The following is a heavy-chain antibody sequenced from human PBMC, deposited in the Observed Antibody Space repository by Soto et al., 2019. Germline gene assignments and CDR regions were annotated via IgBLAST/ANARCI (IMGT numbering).Heavy chain of an antibody. J-gene: IGHJ3*02. CDR2: INSDGSST. CDR3: ARPLFNDYVWGSYRTGAFDI. D-gene: IGHD3-16*02. V-gene: IGHV3-74*01. Sequence: PGGSLRLSCAASGFTFSSYWMHWVRQAPGKGLVWVSRINSDGSSTSYADSVKGRFTISRDNAKNTLYLQMNSLRAEDTAVYYCARPLFNDYVWGSYRTGAFDIWGQGTMVTGSS. CDR1: GFTFSSYW.